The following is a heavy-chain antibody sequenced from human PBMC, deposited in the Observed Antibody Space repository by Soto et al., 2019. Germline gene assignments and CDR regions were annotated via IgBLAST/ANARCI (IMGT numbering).Heavy chain of an antibody. CDR3: ARDYESGVGFDY. CDR2: IYYSGST. V-gene: IGHV4-59*01. D-gene: IGHD3-3*01. J-gene: IGHJ4*02. CDR1: GGSIRSYY. Sequence: SETLSLTCTFSGGSIRSYYWSLIRQPPGKGLEWIGYIYYSGSTNYNPSLKSRVTISVDTSKNQFSLKLSSVTAADTAVYYCARDYESGVGFDYWGQGTLVTVSS.